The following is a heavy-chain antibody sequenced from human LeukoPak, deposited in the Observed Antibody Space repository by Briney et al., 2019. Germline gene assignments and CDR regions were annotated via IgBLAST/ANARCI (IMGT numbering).Heavy chain of an antibody. CDR2: IYYSGST. Sequence: SETLSLTCIVSGGSINYYYWSWIRQPPGKGLEWIGYIYYSGSTNYNPSLRSRVAMSVDTSKNHFSLELSSVTAADTAVYYCARLGSYFDYWGQGALVTVSS. V-gene: IGHV4-59*08. D-gene: IGHD3-16*01. CDR3: ARLGSYFDY. J-gene: IGHJ4*02. CDR1: GGSINYYY.